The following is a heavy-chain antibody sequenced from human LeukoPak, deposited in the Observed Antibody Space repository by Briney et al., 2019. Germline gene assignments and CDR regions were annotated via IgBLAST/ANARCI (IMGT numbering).Heavy chain of an antibody. CDR2: ISSSSTYI. D-gene: IGHD4-23*01. Sequence: GGSLRLSCAASGFTFSNYIVNWVRQAPGKGLEWVSSISSSSTYIYYADSVKGRFTITRDNAQNSLYLQMNSLRAEDTAVYYCARAWAGGARDHYYGMDVWGQGTTVTVSS. CDR3: ARAWAGGARDHYYGMDV. CDR1: GFTFSNYI. J-gene: IGHJ6*02. V-gene: IGHV3-21*01.